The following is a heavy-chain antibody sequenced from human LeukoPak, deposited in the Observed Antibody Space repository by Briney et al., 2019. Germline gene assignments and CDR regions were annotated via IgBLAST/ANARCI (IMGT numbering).Heavy chain of an antibody. J-gene: IGHJ4*02. V-gene: IGHV1-46*01. D-gene: IGHD4-17*01. CDR3: AIYDSGGNSDDY. Sequence: ATVKVSCKASGYTFTSYYMHWVRQAPGQGLEWMGIINPSGGSTSYAQKFQGRVTMTRDTSTSTVYMELSSLRSEDTAVYYCAIYDSGGNSDDYWGQGTLVTVSS. CDR1: GYTFTSYY. CDR2: INPSGGST.